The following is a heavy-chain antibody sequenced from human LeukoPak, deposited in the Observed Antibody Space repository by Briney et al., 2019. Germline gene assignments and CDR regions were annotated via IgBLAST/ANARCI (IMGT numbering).Heavy chain of an antibody. CDR3: AKAGAYDSSGYYYYLDY. J-gene: IGHJ4*02. D-gene: IGHD3-22*01. CDR1: GFTLSTFG. V-gene: IGHV3-30*18. CDR2: ISSDGNNK. Sequence: GGSLRLSCAASGFTLSTFGNHWVRQAQGKGLEWVASISSDGNNKYYVGSVEGRFTISRDNSRNTLYLQMNSLRTEDTAVYYCAKAGAYDSSGYYYYLDYWGQGTLVTVPS.